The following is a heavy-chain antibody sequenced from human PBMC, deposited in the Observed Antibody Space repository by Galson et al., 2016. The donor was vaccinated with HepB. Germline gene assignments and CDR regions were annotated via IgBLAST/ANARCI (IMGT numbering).Heavy chain of an antibody. D-gene: IGHD2-2*01. CDR1: GFTFSSYW. J-gene: IGHJ4*02. V-gene: IGHV3-74*01. CDR3: ARDKGVVPAADY. CDR2: INSDGTNT. Sequence: LRLSCAASGFTFSSYWIHWVRQAPGKGLVWVSHINSDGTNTRYADSVKGRFTISRDNAKSTLYLQMNSLKAEDTAVYYCARDKGVVPAADYWGRGSLVTVSS.